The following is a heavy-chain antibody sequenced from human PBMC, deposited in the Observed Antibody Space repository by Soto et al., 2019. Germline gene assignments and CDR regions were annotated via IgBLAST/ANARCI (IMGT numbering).Heavy chain of an antibody. D-gene: IGHD6-19*01. V-gene: IGHV3-23*01. CDR2: ATGSGLST. CDR1: GFTFTSFA. J-gene: IGHJ4*02. Sequence: GGSLRLSCAASGFTFTSFAMSWVRQAPGKGLEWVSGATGSGLSTYYADSVKGRFTIFRDNSKNMLHLQMNGLRTDDTAVYYCVRGHGSGWGQRTQVTVSS. CDR3: VRGHGSG.